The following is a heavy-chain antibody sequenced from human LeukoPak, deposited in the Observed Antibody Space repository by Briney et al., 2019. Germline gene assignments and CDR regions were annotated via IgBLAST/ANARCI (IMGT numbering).Heavy chain of an antibody. V-gene: IGHV4-39*01. CDR2: IYYSGST. CDR1: GGSISSSSYY. J-gene: IGHJ4*02. CDR3: ARRGDSSGYYTC. D-gene: IGHD3-22*01. Sequence: SETLPLTCTVSGGSISSSSYYWGWLRQPPGKGLEWIGSIYYSGSTYYNPSLKSRVTISVDTSKNQFSLKLSSVTAADTAVYYCARRGDSSGYYTCWGQGTLVTVSS.